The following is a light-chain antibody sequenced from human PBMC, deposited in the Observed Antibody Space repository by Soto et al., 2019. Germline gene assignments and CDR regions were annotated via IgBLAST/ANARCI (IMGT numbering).Light chain of an antibody. CDR3: QQLNSYPHT. Sequence: DIQMTQSPSTLSASVGDRVTITCRASQSISSRLAWYQKKPGKAPKLLIYAASTLQSGVPSRFSGGGSGTEFTLTISSLQPEDFATYYCQQLNSYPHTFGQGTKLEIK. J-gene: IGKJ2*01. CDR2: AAS. CDR1: QSISSR. V-gene: IGKV1-9*01.